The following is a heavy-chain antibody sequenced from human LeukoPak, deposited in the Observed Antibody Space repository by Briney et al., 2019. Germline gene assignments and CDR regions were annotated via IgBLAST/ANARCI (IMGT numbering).Heavy chain of an antibody. J-gene: IGHJ6*02. CDR1: GFTFSGYG. CDR2: IGPSSSTT. CDR3: ARDRNNEPNYYYGMDV. V-gene: IGHV3-48*04. D-gene: IGHD1/OR15-1a*01. Sequence: GGSLRLSCAASGFTFSGYGMNWVRQAPGKGLQWLAYIGPSSSTTFYADSMKGRLTISRDNAENSLYLQMSSLRLEDTATYYCARDRNNEPNYYYGMDVWGQGTTVIVSS.